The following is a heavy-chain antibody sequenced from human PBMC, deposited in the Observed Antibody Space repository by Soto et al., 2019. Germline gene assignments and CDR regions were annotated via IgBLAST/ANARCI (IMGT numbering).Heavy chain of an antibody. CDR1: GEAFSSYP. V-gene: IGHV1-69*13. CDR2: IIPIFGTA. CDR3: ARDLSYYDILTGYYTKSGPPDV. D-gene: IGHD3-9*01. Sequence: GASVKVSCKASGEAFSSYPISWVRQAPGQGLEWMGGIIPIFGTANYAQKFQGRVTITADESTSTAYMELSSLRSEDTAVYYCARDLSYYDILTGYYTKSGPPDVWGQGTTVTVSS. J-gene: IGHJ6*02.